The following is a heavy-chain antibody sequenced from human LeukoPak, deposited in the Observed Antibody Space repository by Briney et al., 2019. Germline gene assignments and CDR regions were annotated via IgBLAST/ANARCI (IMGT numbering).Heavy chain of an antibody. CDR2: IYTSGST. CDR1: GGSISSGSYY. D-gene: IGHD3-22*01. V-gene: IGHV4-61*02. CDR3: ARSGVITSTQFDY. J-gene: IGHJ4*02. Sequence: SETLCLTCTVSGGSISSGSYYWSWIRQPAGKGLEWIGRIYTSGSTNYNPSLKSRVTISVDTSKNQFSLKLSSVTAADTAVYYCARSGVITSTQFDYWGQGTLVTVSS.